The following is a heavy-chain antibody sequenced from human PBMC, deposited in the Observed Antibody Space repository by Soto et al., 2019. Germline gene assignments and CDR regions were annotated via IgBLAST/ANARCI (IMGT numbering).Heavy chain of an antibody. CDR2: ISTSGDDT. D-gene: IGHD2-15*01. J-gene: IGHJ5*02. CDR1: GFVFSSYA. CDR3: ARTSTLLRAHGSGWFHR. V-gene: IGHV3-23*01. Sequence: XGSLRLACSASGFVFSSYAMAWVRQAPGKGLECVSAISTSGDDTKYADPVRGRFIISRDNSKNTLYLQMDSLRAEDTAIYYCARTSTLLRAHGSGWFHRWGQGTLVTVSS.